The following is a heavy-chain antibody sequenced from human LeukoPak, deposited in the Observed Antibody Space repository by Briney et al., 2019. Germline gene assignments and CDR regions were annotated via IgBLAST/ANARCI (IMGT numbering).Heavy chain of an antibody. Sequence: GGSLRFSCAASGFVFGSHWIHWVRQAPGKGLVWVARIESDASNTRYADSVKGRFTISRDNANKTLNLQMDSLRAEDTAVNYFTRDGSGSRIRFDYWGQGTLVTVSS. CDR1: GFVFGSHW. D-gene: IGHD1-26*01. CDR2: IESDASNT. V-gene: IGHV3-74*01. J-gene: IGHJ4*02. CDR3: TRDGSGSRIRFDY.